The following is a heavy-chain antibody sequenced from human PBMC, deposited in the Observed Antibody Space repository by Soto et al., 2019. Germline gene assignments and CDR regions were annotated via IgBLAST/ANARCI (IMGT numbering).Heavy chain of an antibody. J-gene: IGHJ1*01. Sequence: SGPTLVNPTQTLTLTCTFSGFSLSTSGVGVGWIRQPPGKALEWLALIYWDDDKRYSPSLKSRLTITKDTSKNQVALTMTNMDPVDTATYYCAHLTYYYDSSGYYSRAEYFQHWGQGTLVTVSS. D-gene: IGHD3-22*01. CDR3: AHLTYYYDSSGYYSRAEYFQH. CDR2: IYWDDDK. V-gene: IGHV2-5*02. CDR1: GFSLSTSGVG.